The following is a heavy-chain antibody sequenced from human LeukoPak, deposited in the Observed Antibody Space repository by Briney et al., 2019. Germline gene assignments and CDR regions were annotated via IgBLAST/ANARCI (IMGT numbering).Heavy chain of an antibody. D-gene: IGHD3-10*01. J-gene: IGHJ4*02. CDR2: ISGSGGTT. CDR3: AKLTGPFGSGSYYNVIPTQDY. V-gene: IGHV3-23*01. Sequence: GGSLRLSCAASGFTFSSSAMSWVRQAPGKGLEWVSAISGSGGTTYYADSVKGRFTISRDNSKNTLFLQMNSLRAEDTAVYYCAKLTGPFGSGSYYNVIPTQDYWGQGTLVTVSS. CDR1: GFTFSSSA.